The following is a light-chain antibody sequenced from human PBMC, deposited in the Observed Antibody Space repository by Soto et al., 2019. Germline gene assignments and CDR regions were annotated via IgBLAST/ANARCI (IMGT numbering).Light chain of an antibody. Sequence: DIRMTQSPSPLSASVGDRVTITCQATQVIGTYLNWYQQKPGKAPKLLIYEASTLETGVPSRFSRSGSGTDFTFTISSRKPEDVGTYYCQQYYDLPLTFGGGTKVEIK. J-gene: IGKJ4*01. CDR1: QVIGTY. CDR3: QQYYDLPLT. V-gene: IGKV1-33*01. CDR2: EAS.